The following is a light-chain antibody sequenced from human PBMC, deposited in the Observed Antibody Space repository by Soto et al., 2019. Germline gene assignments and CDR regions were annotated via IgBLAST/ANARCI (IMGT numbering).Light chain of an antibody. J-gene: IGLJ1*01. CDR1: SSDVGGYNY. CDR3: SSYTSSTPYV. V-gene: IGLV2-14*01. CDR2: QVS. Sequence: QSALTQPASVSGSPGQSITISCTGTSSDVGGYNYVSWYQQHPGKAPKLMIHQVSNRPSGVSNRFSGSKSGNTASLTISGLQVEDEADYYCSSYTSSTPYVFGTGTKVTVL.